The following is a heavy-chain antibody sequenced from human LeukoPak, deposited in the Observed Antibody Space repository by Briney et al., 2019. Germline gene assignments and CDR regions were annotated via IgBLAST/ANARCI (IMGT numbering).Heavy chain of an antibody. CDR1: GYTFTGYY. Sequence: GASVTVSCKASGYTFTGYYMHWVRQAPGQGLEWMGWINPNSGGTNYAQKFQGRVTMTRDTSISTAYMELSRLRSDDTAVYYCARDRVGYNPYWFSTMVDAFDIWGQGTMVTVSS. CDR3: ARDRVGYNPYWFSTMVDAFDI. CDR2: INPNSGGT. V-gene: IGHV1-2*02. D-gene: IGHD5-24*01. J-gene: IGHJ3*02.